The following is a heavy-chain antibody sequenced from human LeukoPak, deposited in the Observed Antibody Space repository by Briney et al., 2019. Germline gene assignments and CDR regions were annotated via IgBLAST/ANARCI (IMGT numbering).Heavy chain of an antibody. D-gene: IGHD4/OR15-4a*01. Sequence: ASVKLSCKASGYTFTSSGISWVRQAPGQGLEGMGWISAYNGNTNYAQTPHGRVTITTETFSSAAYMELRSLRCDGTAVYYCARDGEVLFGYWGQGTLVTVSS. CDR2: ISAYNGNT. CDR1: GYTFTSSG. V-gene: IGHV1-18*04. J-gene: IGHJ4*02. CDR3: ARDGEVLFGY.